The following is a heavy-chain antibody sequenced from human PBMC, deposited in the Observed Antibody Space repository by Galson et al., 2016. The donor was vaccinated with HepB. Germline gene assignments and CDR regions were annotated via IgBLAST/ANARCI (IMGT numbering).Heavy chain of an antibody. CDR1: GDSVSRISLA. D-gene: IGHD7-27*01. CDR2: TYYRSKWYN. J-gene: IGHJ4*02. V-gene: IGHV6-1*01. Sequence: CAISGDSVSRISLAWNWIRQSPSRGLEWLGRTYYRSKWYNDYAASVKSRIRINPDTSKNQFSLHLNSVTPEDTAVYYCARDYWGFFDYWGQGTLVTVSS. CDR3: ARDYWGFFDY.